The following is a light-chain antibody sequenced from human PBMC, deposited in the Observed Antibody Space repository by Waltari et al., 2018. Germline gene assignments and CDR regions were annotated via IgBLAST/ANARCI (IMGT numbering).Light chain of an antibody. CDR1: QSILTW. V-gene: IGKV1-5*03. CDR2: KAF. CDR3: QQYHDYSA. J-gene: IGKJ2*01. Sequence: DTQMTQSPSTLSASVGHRVTITCRASQSILTWLAWYQQKPGKAPRLLIYKAFNLESGGPGRFSGSASGTEFNLTISSLQPDDSATYYCQQYHDYSAFGQGTKLEIK.